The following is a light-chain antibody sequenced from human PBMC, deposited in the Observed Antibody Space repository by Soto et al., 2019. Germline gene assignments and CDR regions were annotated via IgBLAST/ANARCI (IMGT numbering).Light chain of an antibody. CDR1: QFIGSN. J-gene: IGKJ1*01. CDR2: DAS. V-gene: IGKV3-15*01. Sequence: MTQSPATLSVSPGERATLSCRASQFIGSNLAWYQQKPGEAPRLLMYDASSRATGIPARFSGSGSGTEFTLTISSLQSEDFAIYYCQQYNNWPPSFGQGTKVEIK. CDR3: QQYNNWPPS.